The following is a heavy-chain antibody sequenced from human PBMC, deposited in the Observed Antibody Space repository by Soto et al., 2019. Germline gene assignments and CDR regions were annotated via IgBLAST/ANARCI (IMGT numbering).Heavy chain of an antibody. CDR2: FSGTGGYT. Sequence: GSLRLSCAASGFTLSSYAMSWVRQAPGKGLEWVSTFSGTGGYTYYADSVKGRFTISRDDSKSTLFLHMNSLRAADTAVYYCARGQRALITYGPFDPWGQGTLVTVSS. CDR1: GFTLSSYA. J-gene: IGHJ5*02. D-gene: IGHD4-17*01. V-gene: IGHV3-23*01. CDR3: ARGQRALITYGPFDP.